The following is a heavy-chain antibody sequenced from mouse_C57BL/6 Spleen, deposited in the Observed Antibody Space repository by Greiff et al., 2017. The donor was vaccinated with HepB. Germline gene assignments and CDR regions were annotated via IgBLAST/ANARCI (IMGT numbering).Heavy chain of an antibody. CDR3: AREEVYYGNYYAMDY. CDR2: IYPYNGVS. Sequence: VQLQQSGPELVKPGASVKISCKASGYSFTGYYMHWVKQSHGNILDWIGYIYPYNGVSSYNQKVKGKATLTVDKSSSTAYMELRSLTSEDSAVYYCAREEVYYGNYYAMDYWGQGTSVTVSS. J-gene: IGHJ4*01. V-gene: IGHV1-31*01. D-gene: IGHD2-1*01. CDR1: GYSFTGYY.